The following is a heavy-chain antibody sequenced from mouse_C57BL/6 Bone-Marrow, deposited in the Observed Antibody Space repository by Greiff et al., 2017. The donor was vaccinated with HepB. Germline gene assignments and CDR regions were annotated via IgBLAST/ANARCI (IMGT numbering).Heavy chain of an antibody. J-gene: IGHJ1*03. CDR1: GYSITSGYY. D-gene: IGHD1-1*01. CDR2: ISYDGSN. Sequence: ESGPGLVKPSQSLSLTCSVTGYSITSGYYWNWIRQFPGNKLEWMGYISYDGSNNYNPSLKNRISITRDTSKNQFFLKLNSVTTEDTATYYCATPPYYYGSSYLYWYFDVWGTGTTVTVSS. V-gene: IGHV3-6*01. CDR3: ATPPYYYGSSYLYWYFDV.